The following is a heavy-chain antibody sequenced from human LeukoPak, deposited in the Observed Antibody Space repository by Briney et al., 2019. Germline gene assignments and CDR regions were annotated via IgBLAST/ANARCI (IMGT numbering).Heavy chain of an antibody. D-gene: IGHD3-22*01. J-gene: IGHJ1*01. V-gene: IGHV1-2*06. CDR2: INPNSGGK. Sequence: ASVKVSCKASGYTFTGYYMHWVRQAPGQGLEWMGRINPNSGGKNYAQKLQGRVTMTRDTSISTAYMELSRLRSDDTAVYNCASLTSGYLLAYFQHWGQGTLVTVSS. CDR3: ASLTSGYLLAYFQH. CDR1: GYTFTGYY.